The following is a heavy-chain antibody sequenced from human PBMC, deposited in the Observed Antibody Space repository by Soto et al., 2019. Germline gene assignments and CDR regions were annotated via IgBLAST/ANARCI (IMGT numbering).Heavy chain of an antibody. CDR1: GYTFTDYY. V-gene: IGHV1-2*02. D-gene: IGHD4-17*01. Sequence: GASVKVSCKASGYTFTDYYFHWVRQAPGQGLEWMGWINPNSGDTHYALNFEGRVTMTRDTSISTAYIEVRRLRFDDTAVYYCATGDSADYLQISDYWGQGTLVTVSS. CDR2: INPNSGDT. CDR3: ATGDSADYLQISDY. J-gene: IGHJ4*02.